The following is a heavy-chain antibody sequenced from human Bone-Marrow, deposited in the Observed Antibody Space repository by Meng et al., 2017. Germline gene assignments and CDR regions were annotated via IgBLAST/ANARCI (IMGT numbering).Heavy chain of an antibody. D-gene: IGHD6-19*01. CDR1: GFTFSSYA. CDR2: ISASGGST. Sequence: GESLKISCAASGFTFSSYAMSWVRQAPGKGLEWVSTISASGGSTYYADSVKGRFTISRDNSKNTLYLQMNSLRAEDTAVYYCAKGEYSSGWGADDAFDIWGQGKMVTGSS. CDR3: AKGEYSSGWGADDAFDI. V-gene: IGHV3-23*01. J-gene: IGHJ3*02.